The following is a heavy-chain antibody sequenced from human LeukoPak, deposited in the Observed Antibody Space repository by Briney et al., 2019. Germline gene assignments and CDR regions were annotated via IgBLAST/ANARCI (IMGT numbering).Heavy chain of an antibody. Sequence: RTGGSLRLSCAASGFTFSTYGMNWVRQAPGKGLEWVSSISSSSSYIYYADSVKGRFTISRDNAKNSLYLQMNSLRAEDTAVYYCARDPVPANRYCSGGSCLRRDDAFDIWGQGTMVTVSS. CDR2: ISSSSSYI. CDR1: GFTFSTYG. D-gene: IGHD2-15*01. V-gene: IGHV3-21*01. CDR3: ARDPVPANRYCSGGSCLRRDDAFDI. J-gene: IGHJ3*02.